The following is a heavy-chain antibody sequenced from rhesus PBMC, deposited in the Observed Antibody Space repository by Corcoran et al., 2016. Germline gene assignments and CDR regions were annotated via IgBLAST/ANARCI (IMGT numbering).Heavy chain of an antibody. Sequence: QVQLQESGPGLVKPSETLSLPCAVSGTSISSVYWTWIRQPPGKGLVGVGRILTNTGATDYNPSLKSRVIISSDTAKNQFSLKLTSMTAADTAVYFCARVRWAGSGSWNDYFDPWGQGVLVTVSS. V-gene: IGHV4-160*01. D-gene: IGHD6-25*01. J-gene: IGHJ4*01. CDR1: GTSISSVY. CDR2: ILTNTGAT. CDR3: ARVRWAGSGSWNDYFDP.